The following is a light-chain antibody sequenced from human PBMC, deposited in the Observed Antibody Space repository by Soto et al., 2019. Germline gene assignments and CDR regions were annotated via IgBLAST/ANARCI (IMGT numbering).Light chain of an antibody. CDR1: QSVSSN. CDR3: QQSNNWPDT. V-gene: IGKV3-15*01. Sequence: EVVMTQSPATVSVSPGERATLSCRASQSVSSNLAWYQQKPGQGPRLLIYGASSRATGIPDRFSGSGSGTEFTLTISSLQSEDFAVYYCQQSNNWPDTFGGGTKVEIK. J-gene: IGKJ4*01. CDR2: GAS.